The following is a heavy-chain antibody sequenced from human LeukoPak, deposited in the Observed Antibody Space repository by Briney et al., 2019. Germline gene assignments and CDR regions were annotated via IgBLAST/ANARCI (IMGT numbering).Heavy chain of an antibody. D-gene: IGHD1-1*01. CDR2: IGSSGTNI. CDR3: ARGSSRENWREGATGFDI. Sequence: PGGSLRLSCAASGFTFSDYYMTWIRQTPGKGLEWISYIGSSGTNIQYADSVKGRFTISRDNAKNLLYLQMNSLRVEDTAVFFCARGSSRENWREGATGFDIWGQGTLVTVSS. J-gene: IGHJ3*02. CDR1: GFTFSDYY. V-gene: IGHV3-11*04.